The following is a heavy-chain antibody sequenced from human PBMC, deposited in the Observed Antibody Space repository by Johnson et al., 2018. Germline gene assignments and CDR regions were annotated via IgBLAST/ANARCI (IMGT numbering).Heavy chain of an antibody. J-gene: IGHJ6*03. Sequence: QVQLQQWGAGLLKPSETLSLTCAVYGGSFSGYYWSWIRQPPGKGLEWIGEINHSGSTNYNPSLKGRVTMSIDTSKNQFSLKLTSVTAADTAVFFCARGRGKKMVRGTTNLFLDQYDDYMDVWDKGTTVTVSS. V-gene: IGHV4-34*01. CDR3: ARGRGKKMVRGTTNLFLDQYDDYMDV. CDR2: INHSGST. D-gene: IGHD3-10*01. CDR1: GGSFSGYY.